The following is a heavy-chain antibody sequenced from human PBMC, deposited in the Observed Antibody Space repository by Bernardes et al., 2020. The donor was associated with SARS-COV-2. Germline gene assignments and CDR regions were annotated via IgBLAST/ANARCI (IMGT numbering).Heavy chain of an antibody. J-gene: IGHJ4*02. V-gene: IGHV1-2*04. D-gene: IGHD6-19*01. CDR1: GYTFPGYY. CDR2: INPNSGGT. Sequence: ASVKVSCKASGYTFPGYYMHWLRQAPGQGLEWMGWINPNSGGTNYAQKFQGWVTMTRDTSISTAYMELSRLRSDDTAVYYCARSESRVDAAVAGTMAYWGQGTLVTVSS. CDR3: ARSESRVDAAVAGTMAY.